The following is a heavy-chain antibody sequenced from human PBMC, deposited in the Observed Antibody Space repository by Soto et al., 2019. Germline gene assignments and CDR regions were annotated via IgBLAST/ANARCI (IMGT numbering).Heavy chain of an antibody. Sequence: QVHLVQSGAEVKKPGASVKVSCKGSGYAFTTYGITWVRQAPGQGLEWMGWISAHNGNTNYAQKLQGRVTVTRDTSTSTAYMELRCLISVDTAVYYCARGRYGDYWGQGALVTVSS. D-gene: IGHD1-1*01. CDR1: GYAFTTYG. CDR3: ARGRYGDY. CDR2: ISAHNGNT. J-gene: IGHJ4*02. V-gene: IGHV1-18*01.